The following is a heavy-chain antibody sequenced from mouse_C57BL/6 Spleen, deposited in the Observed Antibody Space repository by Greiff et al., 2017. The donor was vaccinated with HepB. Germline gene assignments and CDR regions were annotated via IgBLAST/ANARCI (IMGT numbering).Heavy chain of an antibody. J-gene: IGHJ1*03. CDR2: IDPSDSYT. CDR1: GYTFTSYW. Sequence: VQLQQPGAELVKPGASVKLSCKASGYTFTSYWMQWVKQRPGQGLEWIGEIDPSDSYTNYNQKFKGKATLTVDTSSSTAYMQLSSMTSEDSAVYYCARYGSSYSYFDVWGTGTTVTVSS. D-gene: IGHD1-1*01. CDR3: ARYGSSYSYFDV. V-gene: IGHV1-50*01.